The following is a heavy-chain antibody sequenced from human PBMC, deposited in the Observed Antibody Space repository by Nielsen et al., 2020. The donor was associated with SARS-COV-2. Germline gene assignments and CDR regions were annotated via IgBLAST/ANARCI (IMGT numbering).Heavy chain of an antibody. CDR3: AKGWEGVNYYYGMDV. CDR2: INSDGSST. V-gene: IGHV3-74*01. CDR1: GFTFSSYW. J-gene: IGHJ6*02. Sequence: GESLKISCAASGFTFSSYWMHWVRQAPGKGLVWVSRINSDGSSTSYADSVKGRFTISRDNSKNTLYLQMNSLRAEDTAVYYCAKGWEGVNYYYGMDVWGQGTTVTVSS. D-gene: IGHD1-26*01.